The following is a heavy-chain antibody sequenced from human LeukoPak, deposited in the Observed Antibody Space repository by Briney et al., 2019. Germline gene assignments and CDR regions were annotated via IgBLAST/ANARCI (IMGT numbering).Heavy chain of an antibody. Sequence: GGSLRLSCAASGFIFSNYWMNWVRQTPGKGLEWVANIKKDGSEKNYVDSVKGRFTISRDNAKNSLYLQMNSLRAEDTAVYYCAADGYNSPFDYWGQGTLVTVSS. J-gene: IGHJ4*02. D-gene: IGHD5-24*01. CDR3: AADGYNSPFDY. CDR1: GFIFSNYW. V-gene: IGHV3-7*01. CDR2: IKKDGSEK.